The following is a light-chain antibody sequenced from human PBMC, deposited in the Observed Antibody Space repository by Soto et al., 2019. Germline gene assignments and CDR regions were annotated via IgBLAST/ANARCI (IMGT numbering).Light chain of an antibody. CDR1: QSITTY. CDR3: QQSHSNRFT. J-gene: IGKJ3*01. V-gene: IGKV1-39*01. Sequence: DIQMTQSPSSLSASVGDRVTITCRASQSITTYLNWYQQKPGKAPKLLIYAASSVQSGVPSRFRGSGSATDFTLSISSLQPEDFATYYCQQSHSNRFTFGPGTKVDIK. CDR2: AAS.